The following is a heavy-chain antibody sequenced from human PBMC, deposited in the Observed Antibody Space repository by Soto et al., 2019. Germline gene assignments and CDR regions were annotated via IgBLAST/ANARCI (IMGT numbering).Heavy chain of an antibody. CDR1: SYRGAAGFY. CDR2: IYATGTT. D-gene: IGHD1-1*01. CDR3: VRDGTKTLRDWFDP. V-gene: IGHV4-4*07. Sequence: PSETLSLTCDVSSYRGAAGFYWSWIRKSAGKGLEWIGRIYATGTTDYNPSLKSRVMMSVDTSKKQFSLKLRSVTAADTAVYYCVRDGTKTLRDWFDPWGQGISVTVSS. J-gene: IGHJ5*02.